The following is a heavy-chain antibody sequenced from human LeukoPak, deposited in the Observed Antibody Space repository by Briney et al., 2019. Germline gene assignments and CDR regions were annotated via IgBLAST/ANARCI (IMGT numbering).Heavy chain of an antibody. CDR1: GYKFTDLS. D-gene: IGHD3-22*01. CDR2: ISAYNGNT. Sequence: ASVKVSCKVSGYKFTDLSIHWVRQAPGQGLEWMGWISAYNGNTNYAQNLQGRVTMTTDTSTSTAYMELRSLRSDDTAVYYCARTVYDSSGYYYGMDVWGQGTTVTVSS. V-gene: IGHV1-18*01. CDR3: ARTVYDSSGYYYGMDV. J-gene: IGHJ6*02.